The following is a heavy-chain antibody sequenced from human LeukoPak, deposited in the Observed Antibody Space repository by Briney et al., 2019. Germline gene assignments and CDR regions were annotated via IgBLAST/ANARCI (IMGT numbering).Heavy chain of an antibody. J-gene: IGHJ4*02. CDR2: IYPGDSDT. D-gene: IGHD5-18*01. Sequence: GESLKISCKGSGYGFTSYWIGWVRQMPGKGLEWMGIIYPGDSDTRYSPSFQGQVTISADKSISTAYLQWSSLKASDTAMYYCARLQTAMYDPYYFDYWGQGTLVTVSS. V-gene: IGHV5-51*01. CDR3: ARLQTAMYDPYYFDY. CDR1: GYGFTSYW.